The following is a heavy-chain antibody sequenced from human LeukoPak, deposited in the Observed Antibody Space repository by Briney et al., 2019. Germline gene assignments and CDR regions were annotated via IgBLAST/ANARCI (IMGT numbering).Heavy chain of an antibody. CDR2: IRYDGSTK. Sequence: PGGSLRLSCAASGFTFSSYGMHWVRQAPGQGLEWVTFIRYDGSTKYYADSVKGRFTISRDNSKNTLYLQMNSLRAEDTAVYYCAKPGYGSSWYDYWGQGTLVTVSS. D-gene: IGHD6-13*01. CDR1: GFTFSSYG. CDR3: AKPGYGSSWYDY. V-gene: IGHV3-30*02. J-gene: IGHJ4*02.